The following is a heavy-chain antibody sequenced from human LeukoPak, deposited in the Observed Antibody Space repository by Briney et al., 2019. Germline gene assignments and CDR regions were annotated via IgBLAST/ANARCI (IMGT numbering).Heavy chain of an antibody. CDR3: ARSIIGTRSKFDY. V-gene: IGHV4-4*07. CDR2: IYTSGST. CDR1: SGSISSYY. J-gene: IGHJ4*02. D-gene: IGHD1/OR15-1a*01. Sequence: PSETLSLTCTVSSGSISSYYWSCIRQPAGKGLEWIGRIYTSGSTNYNPSLKSRVTISVDTSKNHFSLKLSSVTAADTAVYSCARSIIGTRSKFDYWGQGTLVTVSS.